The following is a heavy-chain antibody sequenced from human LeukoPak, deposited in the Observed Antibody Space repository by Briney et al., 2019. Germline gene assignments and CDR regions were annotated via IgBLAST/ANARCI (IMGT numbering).Heavy chain of an antibody. CDR3: VRFVGLAVAGTLYWSFDL. V-gene: IGHV4-61*02. CDR1: GGSISSGTYY. J-gene: IGHJ2*01. D-gene: IGHD6-19*01. CDR2: IYTSGTT. Sequence: SETLSLTCTVSGGSISSGTYYWAWLRQPAGRGLEWIGLIYTSGTTHYNPSLKSRVTISRDTSKNQFSLNLSSVTAADTAMYYCVRFVGLAVAGTLYWSFDLWGRDALVTVSS.